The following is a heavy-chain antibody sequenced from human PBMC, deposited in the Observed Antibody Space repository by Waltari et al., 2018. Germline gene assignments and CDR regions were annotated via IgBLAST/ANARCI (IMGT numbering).Heavy chain of an antibody. CDR1: GYTFSGSY. CDR2: IHPKGGDI. J-gene: IGHJ4*02. D-gene: IGHD1-26*01. Sequence: QVQLLQSGAEVKKPGASVKVSCKASGYTFSGSYLHWVRQAPGQGREGMGWIHPKGGDIRYAQKVQGSVTMTTDMSSSTAYLELTRLQSDDTAVYYCARGGGRWVFYDDGGQGTLVTVSS. V-gene: IGHV1-2*02. CDR3: ARGGGRWVFYDD.